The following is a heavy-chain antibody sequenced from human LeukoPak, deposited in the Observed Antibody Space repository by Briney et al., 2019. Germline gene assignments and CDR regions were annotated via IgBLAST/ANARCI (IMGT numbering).Heavy chain of an antibody. CDR2: ISYDGSNK. J-gene: IGHJ4*02. D-gene: IGHD3-22*01. CDR1: GFTFSSYA. Sequence: GGSLRLSCAASGFTFSSYAMHWVRQAPGKGLEWVAVISYDGSNKYYADSVKGRFTISRDNSKNTLYLQMNSLRAEDTAVYYCASPDGYYSDYFDYWGQGTLATVSS. CDR3: ASPDGYYSDYFDY. V-gene: IGHV3-30-3*01.